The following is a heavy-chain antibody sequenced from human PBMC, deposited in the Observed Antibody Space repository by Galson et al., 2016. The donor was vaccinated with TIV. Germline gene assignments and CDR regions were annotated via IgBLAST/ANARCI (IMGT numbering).Heavy chain of an antibody. CDR3: ARGGAPFGEASFDF. J-gene: IGHJ4*02. D-gene: IGHD3-10*01. CDR1: GFPFTDFE. CDR2: MSRSGNVK. Sequence: SLRLSCAASGFPFTDFEFNWVRQAPGKGLEWISYMSRSGNVKYYADSVEGRATISRDIAVNSVYLQMNSLTADDTGVYFLARGGAPFGEASFDFWGQGTLVIVSS. V-gene: IGHV3-48*03.